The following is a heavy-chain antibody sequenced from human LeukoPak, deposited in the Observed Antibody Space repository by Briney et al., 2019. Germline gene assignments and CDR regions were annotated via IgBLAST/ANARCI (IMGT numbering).Heavy chain of an antibody. CDR3: AKAQIYGSGSAAYYYYGIDV. CDR2: ISYDGSNK. CDR1: GFTFSSYG. J-gene: IGHJ6*02. V-gene: IGHV3-30*18. D-gene: IGHD3-10*01. Sequence: GGSLRLSCAASGFTFSSYGMHWVRQAPGKGLEWVAVISYDGSNKYYADSVKGRFTISRDNSKNTLYLQMNSLRAEDTAVYYCAKAQIYGSGSAAYYYYGIDVWGQGTTVTVSS.